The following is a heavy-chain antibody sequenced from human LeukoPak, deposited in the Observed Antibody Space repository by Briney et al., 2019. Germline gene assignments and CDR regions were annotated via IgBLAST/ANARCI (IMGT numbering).Heavy chain of an antibody. Sequence: AGGSLRLSCAASGFTFSTYSMNWVRQAPGKGLEWVSYISTSSSTIYYADSVKGRFTISRDNANNSLYLQMNSLRDEDTAVYYCARVHRGYSYGRLDYWGQGTLVTVSS. V-gene: IGHV3-48*02. CDR2: ISTSSSTI. CDR1: GFTFSTYS. J-gene: IGHJ4*02. CDR3: ARVHRGYSYGRLDY. D-gene: IGHD5-18*01.